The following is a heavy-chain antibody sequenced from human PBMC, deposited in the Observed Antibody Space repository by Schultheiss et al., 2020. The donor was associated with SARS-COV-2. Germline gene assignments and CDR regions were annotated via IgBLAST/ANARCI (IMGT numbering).Heavy chain of an antibody. CDR3: AKDLKNAGDAFDI. CDR1: GFTFSSFG. J-gene: IGHJ3*02. CDR2: TSYEGGDK. Sequence: GGSLRLSCVGSGFTFSSFGMHWVRRAPGKGLEWVAFTSYEGGDKHYGDSVKGRFTVSRDNSKNTLYLQMNSLRPDDTAVYYCAKDLKNAGDAFDIWGQGTMVTVSS. V-gene: IGHV3-30*18.